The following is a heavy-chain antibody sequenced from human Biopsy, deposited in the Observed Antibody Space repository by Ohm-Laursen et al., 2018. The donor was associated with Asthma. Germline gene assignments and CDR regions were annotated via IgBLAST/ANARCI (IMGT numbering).Heavy chain of an antibody. CDR2: ISASGNST. CDR3: ARERIDILTGGHQGMDV. Sequence: SLRLSCAASGFRFNSYAVSWVRQAPGKGPERVSTISASGNSTYYGDSVKGRFTISRDNSKNTVYLQMNSLRAEDTAVYYCARERIDILTGGHQGMDVWGQGTTVTVSS. J-gene: IGHJ6*02. CDR1: GFRFNSYA. D-gene: IGHD3-9*01. V-gene: IGHV3-23*01.